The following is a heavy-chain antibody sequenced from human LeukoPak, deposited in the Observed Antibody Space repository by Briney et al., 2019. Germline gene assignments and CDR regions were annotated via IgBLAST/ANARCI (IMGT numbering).Heavy chain of an antibody. J-gene: IGHJ3*02. Sequence: PGGSLRLSCAASGFTFSSYWMSWVRQAPGKGLEWVANIKQDGSEKYYVDSVKGRFTISRDNAKNSLYLQMNSLRAEDTAVYYCARLMIVVPKGDAFDIWDQGTMVTVSS. CDR2: IKQDGSEK. V-gene: IGHV3-7*01. CDR3: ARLMIVVPKGDAFDI. D-gene: IGHD3-22*01. CDR1: GFTFSSYW.